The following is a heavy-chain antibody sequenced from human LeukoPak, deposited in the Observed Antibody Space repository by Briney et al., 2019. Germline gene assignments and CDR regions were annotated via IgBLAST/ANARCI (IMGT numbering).Heavy chain of an antibody. V-gene: IGHV3-30*02. CDR2: IRSDGSNK. CDR1: GFAFSSYG. CDR3: AKDPGSDSSASPHFGS. Sequence: GGSLRLSCAPSGFAFSSYGMHWVRQAPGKGLEWEAFIRSDGSNKYYADSVKGRFTISRDNSKNTLCLQMNSPRAEDTAVYYCAKDPGSDSSASPHFGSWGQGTLVTVSS. J-gene: IGHJ4*02. D-gene: IGHD3-22*01.